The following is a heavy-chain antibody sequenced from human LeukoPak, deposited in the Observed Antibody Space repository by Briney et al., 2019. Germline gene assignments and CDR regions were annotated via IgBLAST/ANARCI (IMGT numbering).Heavy chain of an antibody. Sequence: GGSLRLSCAASGFTFSSYSMNWVRQAPGKGLEWVSSISSSSSYVYYADSVKGRFTISRDNAKNSLYLQMNSLRAEDTALYYCARPGYCTSTSCQFDYWGQGTLVTVSS. CDR2: ISSSSSYV. D-gene: IGHD2-2*01. CDR3: ARPGYCTSTSCQFDY. V-gene: IGHV3-21*01. J-gene: IGHJ4*02. CDR1: GFTFSSYS.